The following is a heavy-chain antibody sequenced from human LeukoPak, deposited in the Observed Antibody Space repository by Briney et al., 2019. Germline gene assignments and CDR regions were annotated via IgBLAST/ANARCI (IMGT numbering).Heavy chain of an antibody. CDR3: ARDRKRCSGGSCYSGAFDI. D-gene: IGHD2-15*01. V-gene: IGHV4-30-2*01. CDR2: IYHSGST. J-gene: IGHJ3*02. Sequence: KPSQTLSLTCAVSGGSISSGGYSWSWIRQPPGKGLEWIGYIYHSGSTYYNPSLKSQVTISVDRSKNQFSLKLSSVTAADTAVYYCARDRKRCSGGSCYSGAFDIWGQGTMVTVSS. CDR1: GGSISSGGYS.